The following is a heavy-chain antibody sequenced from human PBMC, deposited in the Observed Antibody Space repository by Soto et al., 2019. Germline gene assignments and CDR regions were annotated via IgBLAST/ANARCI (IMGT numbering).Heavy chain of an antibody. CDR2: ISAYNGNT. CDR1: GYTFTSYG. V-gene: IGHV1-18*04. Sequence: ASVKVSCKASGYTFTSYGISWVRQAPGQGLEWMGWISAYNGNTNYAQKLQGRVTMTTDTSTRTAYMALRSLRYDDTAVYYCARGQILYDSSGYYYGDAFDIWGQGTMVTVSS. D-gene: IGHD3-22*01. J-gene: IGHJ3*02. CDR3: ARGQILYDSSGYYYGDAFDI.